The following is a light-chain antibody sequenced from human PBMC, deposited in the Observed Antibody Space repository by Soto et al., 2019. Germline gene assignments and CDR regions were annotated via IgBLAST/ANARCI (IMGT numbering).Light chain of an antibody. Sequence: QSVLTQPASVSGSPGQSITISCTGTSGDIGAYNYVSWYQQHPGKAPKLMIYEVSNRPSGISNRFSGSKSGNTASLTISGLQADDEADYYCSSYTSTSSYVFGTGTKVTVL. CDR1: SGDIGAYNY. CDR3: SSYTSTSSYV. V-gene: IGLV2-14*01. J-gene: IGLJ1*01. CDR2: EVS.